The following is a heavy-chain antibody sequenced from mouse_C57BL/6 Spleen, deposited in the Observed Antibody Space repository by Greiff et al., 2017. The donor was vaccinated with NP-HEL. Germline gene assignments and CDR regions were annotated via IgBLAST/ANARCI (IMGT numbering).Heavy chain of an antibody. V-gene: IGHV1-69*01. CDR2: IDPSDSYT. D-gene: IGHD1-1*01. J-gene: IGHJ1*03. CDR3: ARSGGSSPSWSFDV. Sequence: QVQLQQPGAELVMPGASVKLSCKASGYTFTSYWMHWVKQRPGQGLEWIGEIDPSDSYTNYNQKFKGKSTLTVDKSSSTAYMQLSSLTSEDSAVYYCARSGGSSPSWSFDVWGTGTPVTVSS. CDR1: GYTFTSYW.